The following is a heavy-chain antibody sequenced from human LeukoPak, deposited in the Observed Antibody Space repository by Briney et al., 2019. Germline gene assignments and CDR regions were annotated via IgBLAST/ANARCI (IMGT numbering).Heavy chain of an antibody. CDR1: GFTFSSSD. D-gene: IGHD3-16*02. Sequence: GGSLRLSCAASGFTFSSSDMSWVRQAPGKGLEWVSSSGTRSGTKYYADSVMGRFTISRDSAVNSVSLQINSLRAEDTAVYYCLLQMTYGELSDPDFRGQGTLVTVSS. CDR2: SGTRSGTK. J-gene: IGHJ4*02. CDR3: LLQMTYGELSDPDF. V-gene: IGHV3-21*01.